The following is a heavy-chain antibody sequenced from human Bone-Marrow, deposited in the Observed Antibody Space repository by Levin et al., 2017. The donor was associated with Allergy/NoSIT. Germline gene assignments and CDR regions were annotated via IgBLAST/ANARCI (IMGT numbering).Heavy chain of an antibody. J-gene: IGHJ4*02. CDR2: IGGSGDDT. CDR1: GFTFNNFA. CDR3: AKVLATEWRRQPFDS. Sequence: PGGSLRLSCTASGFTFNNFAMNWVRQTPGKGLEWVSEIGGSGDDTYYADSVKGRFTISRDNSKNTLYLQMNSLRAEDTAVYYCAKVLATEWRRQPFDSWGQGTLVTVSS. D-gene: IGHD5-12*01. V-gene: IGHV3-23*01.